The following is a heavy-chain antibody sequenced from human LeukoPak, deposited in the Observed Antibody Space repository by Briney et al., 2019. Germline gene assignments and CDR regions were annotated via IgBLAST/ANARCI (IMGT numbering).Heavy chain of an antibody. CDR3: ARGKAVDI. J-gene: IGHJ3*02. CDR1: GFSLSNNW. V-gene: IGHV3-7*04. CDR2: IKEDGSEK. Sequence: GGSLRLSCVGSGFSLSNNWLTWVRQAPGEGLEWVANIKEDGSEKYYVDSVKGRFTISRDSTENSLYLQMNSLRAEDTAVYYCARGKAVDIWGQGTMVTVS.